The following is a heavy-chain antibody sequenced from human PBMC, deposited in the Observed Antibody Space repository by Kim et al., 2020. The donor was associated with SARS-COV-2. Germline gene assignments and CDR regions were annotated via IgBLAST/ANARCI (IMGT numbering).Heavy chain of an antibody. Sequence: GGSLRLSCAASGFTFSSYAMTWVRQAPGKGLEWVSAISGSGGSKYYADSVKGRFTISRDNSKNTLYLQMNSLRVEDTAVYYCTKAPRIAAQPQDPWGQGTLVTVSS. CDR3: TKAPRIAAQPQDP. CDR1: GFTFSSYA. D-gene: IGHD6-13*01. V-gene: IGHV3-23*01. J-gene: IGHJ5*02. CDR2: ISGSGGSK.